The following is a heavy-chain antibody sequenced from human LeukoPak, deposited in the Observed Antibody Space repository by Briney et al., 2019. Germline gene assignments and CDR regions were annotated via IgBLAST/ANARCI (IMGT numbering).Heavy chain of an antibody. V-gene: IGHV5-51*01. CDR1: GYRFDSYW. CDR3: ARQGDYYGYLYYGMDV. J-gene: IGHJ6*02. CDR2: IYPDDSDT. Sequence: GESLKISCKGSGYRFDSYWIGWVRQMPGKGLEWMGIIYPDDSDTRYSPSFQGQVTISADTSISTAYLQWRRLKASDTAMYYCARQGDYYGYLYYGMDVWGQGTTVTVSS. D-gene: IGHD3-22*01.